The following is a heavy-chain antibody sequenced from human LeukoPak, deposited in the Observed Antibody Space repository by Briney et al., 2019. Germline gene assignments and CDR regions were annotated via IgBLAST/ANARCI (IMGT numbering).Heavy chain of an antibody. CDR2: ISSSGSTI. J-gene: IGHJ4*02. CDR1: GFTFSDYY. CDR3: ARERLLWFGEPEGSDY. Sequence: GGSLRLSCAASGFTFSDYYMSWIRQAPGKGLEWVSYISSSGSTIYYADSVKDRFTISRDNAKNSLYLQMNSLRAEDTAVYYCARERLLWFGEPEGSDYWGQGTLVTVSS. D-gene: IGHD3-10*01. V-gene: IGHV3-11*01.